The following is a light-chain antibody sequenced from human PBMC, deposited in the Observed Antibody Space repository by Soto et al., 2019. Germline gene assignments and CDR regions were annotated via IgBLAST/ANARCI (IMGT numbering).Light chain of an antibody. CDR3: QQYHSDPIT. Sequence: VITPSPDSIVFSLSWMAKFTCKASQRVLSNMKNYLAWFQQKPGQPPKLLLYWASTRRSGVPDRFSGSGSGTDFTLTISSLQAGDVAIYYCQQYHSDPITFGQGTRL. CDR1: QRVLSNMKNY. V-gene: IGKV4-1*01. CDR2: WAS. J-gene: IGKJ5*01.